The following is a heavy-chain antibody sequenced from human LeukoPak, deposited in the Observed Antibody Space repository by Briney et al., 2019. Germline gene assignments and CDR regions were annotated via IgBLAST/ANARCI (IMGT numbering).Heavy chain of an antibody. CDR3: ARRAELGMRWFDP. Sequence: GESLKISCEGSGYTFTDYWIGWVRQMPGKGLEGMGIIYCDGSKTIYSPSFQSQVTISVDKSINTAYLKWSSLKASDTAIYFCARRAELGMRWFDPWGQGTLVTVLS. D-gene: IGHD7-27*01. CDR1: GYTFTDYW. V-gene: IGHV5-51*01. CDR2: IYCDGSKT. J-gene: IGHJ5*02.